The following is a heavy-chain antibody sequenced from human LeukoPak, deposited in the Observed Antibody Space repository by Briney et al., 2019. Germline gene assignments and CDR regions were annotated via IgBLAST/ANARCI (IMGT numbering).Heavy chain of an antibody. CDR2: TSAYNGNT. J-gene: IGHJ6*03. CDR3: ARADYGDSMDV. Sequence: ASVKVSCKASGYNFTSYDISWVRQAPGQGLEWMGWTSAYNGNTNYAQKLQGRVTMTTDTSTSTAYMELRSLRSDDTAVFYCARADYGDSMDVWGKGTTVTVSS. D-gene: IGHD4-17*01. CDR1: GYNFTSYD. V-gene: IGHV1-18*01.